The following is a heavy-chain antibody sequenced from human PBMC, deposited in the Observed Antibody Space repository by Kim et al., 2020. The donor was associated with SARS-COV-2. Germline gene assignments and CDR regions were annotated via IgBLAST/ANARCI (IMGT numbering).Heavy chain of an antibody. J-gene: IGHJ4*02. V-gene: IGHV1-3*01. CDR1: GYIISTYV. D-gene: IGHD1-26*01. CDR2: VDAGDGHT. CDR3: VRGRPGGFDY. Sequence: ASVKVSCKASGYIISTYVIHWLRQAPGQGLECLGYVDAGDGHTKHSQKFQGRVTITRDTPANTAYMELSSLRSEDTAVYYCVRGRPGGFDYWGQGTLVTVSS.